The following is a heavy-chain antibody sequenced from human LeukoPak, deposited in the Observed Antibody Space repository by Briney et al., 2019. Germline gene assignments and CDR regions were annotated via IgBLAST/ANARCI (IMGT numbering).Heavy chain of an antibody. J-gene: IGHJ3*02. CDR2: YHDGGST. CDR1: GGFVSSYY. CDR3: AKFYFDSSGYYDVFDI. Sequence: SETLSLTCSVSGGFVSSYYWSWIRQPPGEGLEWIVFYHDGGSTVYNPSFKSRVTISVDTSKNQVYLKLSSVTAADTAVYFCAKFYFDSSGYYDVFDIWGQGTMVTVSS. V-gene: IGHV4-59*02. D-gene: IGHD3-22*01.